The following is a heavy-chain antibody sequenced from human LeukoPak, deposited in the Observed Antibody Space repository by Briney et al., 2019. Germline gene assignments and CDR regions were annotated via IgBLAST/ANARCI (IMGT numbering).Heavy chain of an antibody. J-gene: IGHJ4*02. CDR3: ARGPPHYDYVWGSYLDY. D-gene: IGHD3-16*02. V-gene: IGHV1-69*05. Sequence: GASVKVCCKASGGTSSSYAISWVRQAPGQGLEWMGGIIPIFGTANYAQKFQGRVTITTDESTSTAYMELSSLRSEDTAVYYCARGPPHYDYVWGSYLDYWGQGTLVTVSS. CDR1: GGTSSSYA. CDR2: IIPIFGTA.